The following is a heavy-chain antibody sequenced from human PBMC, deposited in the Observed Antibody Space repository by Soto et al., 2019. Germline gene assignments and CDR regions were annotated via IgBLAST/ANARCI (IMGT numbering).Heavy chain of an antibody. CDR2: VNPILSMS. V-gene: IGHV1-69*04. J-gene: IGHJ4*02. Sequence: SVKVSCKASGGTFSSYAISWVRQAPGLGLEWMGRVNPILSMSNYAQKFQGRVTMTADKSTSTAYMELRSLRSEDTAFYYCATSYGSGYRAFDYWGQGALVTVSS. CDR3: ATSYGSGYRAFDY. CDR1: GGTFSSYA. D-gene: IGHD3-10*01.